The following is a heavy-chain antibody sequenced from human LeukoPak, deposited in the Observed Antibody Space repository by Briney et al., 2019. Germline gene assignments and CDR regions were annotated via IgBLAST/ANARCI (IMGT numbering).Heavy chain of an antibody. CDR1: GFTFSNYA. J-gene: IGHJ6*02. CDR3: AMIGYSSSSPQGYYYYYCGMDV. Sequence: PGGSLRLSCAASGFTFSNYAMSWVRQAPGKGLEWVSIISTSGGGTYYADSVKGRFTISRDNSKNSLYLQMNSLRAEDTAVYFCAMIGYSSSSPQGYYYYYCGMDVWGQGTVVTVSS. CDR2: ISTSGGGT. V-gene: IGHV3-23*01. D-gene: IGHD6-13*01.